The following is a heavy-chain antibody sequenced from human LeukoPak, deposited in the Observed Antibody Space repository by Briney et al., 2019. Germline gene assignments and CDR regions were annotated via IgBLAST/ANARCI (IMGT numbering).Heavy chain of an antibody. J-gene: IGHJ6*03. D-gene: IGHD5-18*01. Sequence: SETLSLTCTVSGGSISSYYWSWIRQPPGKGLEWIGYIFYSGSTNYNPSLKSRVTISVDTSKNQFSLKLTSVTAADTAVYYCARTTEGGYTHDYFYYYYMDVWGKGTTVTISS. V-gene: IGHV4-59*01. CDR3: ARTTEGGYTHDYFYYYYMDV. CDR1: GGSISSYY. CDR2: IFYSGST.